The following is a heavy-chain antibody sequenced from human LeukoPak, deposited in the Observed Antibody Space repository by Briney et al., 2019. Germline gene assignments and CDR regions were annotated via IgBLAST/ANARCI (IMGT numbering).Heavy chain of an antibody. J-gene: IGHJ4*02. CDR3: ARGGPDYAFGY. Sequence: PGGSLRLSCAASGFTFSTYSMNWVRQAPGKGVEWVSSISSSSSYIYYADSVKGRFTISRDDAKNSLYLQMNSLRDGDTAVYFCARGGPDYAFGYWGQGTLVTVSS. V-gene: IGHV3-21*01. D-gene: IGHD4-17*01. CDR2: ISSSSSYI. CDR1: GFTFSTYS.